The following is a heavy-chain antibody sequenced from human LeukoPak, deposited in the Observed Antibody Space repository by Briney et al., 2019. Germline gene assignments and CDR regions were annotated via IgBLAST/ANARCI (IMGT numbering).Heavy chain of an antibody. J-gene: IGHJ4*02. CDR2: IKQDGSEK. CDR1: GFSVSGYW. V-gene: IGHV3-7*01. D-gene: IGHD6-13*01. CDR3: AREWQGGIAAAGTRIEGDY. Sequence: PGGPLKFPSEVPGFSVSGYWMTWVRQAPGKGREGVTNIKQDGSEKNYVDSVKGRFTISRDNAENSLFLQMNSLRVEDTAVYYCAREWQGGIAAAGTRIEGDYWGQGTLVAVSS.